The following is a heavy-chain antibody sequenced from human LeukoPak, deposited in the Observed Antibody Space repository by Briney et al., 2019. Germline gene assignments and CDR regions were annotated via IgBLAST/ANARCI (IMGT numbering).Heavy chain of an antibody. J-gene: IGHJ6*03. D-gene: IGHD1-26*01. CDR2: INHSGST. CDR1: GGSFSGYY. Sequence: PSETLSLTCAVYGGSFSGYYWSWIRQPPGKGLEWIGEINHSGSTNYNPSLKSRVTISVDTSKNQFSLKLSSVTAADTAVYYCARESGGSYYNYYYYYMDVWGKGTTVTVSS. V-gene: IGHV4-34*01. CDR3: ARESGGSYYNYYYYYMDV.